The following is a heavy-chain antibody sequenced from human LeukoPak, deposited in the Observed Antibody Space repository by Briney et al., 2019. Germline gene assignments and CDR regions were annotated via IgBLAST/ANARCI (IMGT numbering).Heavy chain of an antibody. V-gene: IGHV3-30*04. J-gene: IGHJ4*02. Sequence: GGSLRLSCAASAFTFSSYAMHWVRQAPGKGLEWVAVISYDGSNKYYADSVKGRFTISRDNSKSTLYLQMNSLRAEDTAVYYCARSMVDFDYWGQGTLVTVSS. CDR2: ISYDGSNK. D-gene: IGHD2-15*01. CDR1: AFTFSSYA. CDR3: ARSMVDFDY.